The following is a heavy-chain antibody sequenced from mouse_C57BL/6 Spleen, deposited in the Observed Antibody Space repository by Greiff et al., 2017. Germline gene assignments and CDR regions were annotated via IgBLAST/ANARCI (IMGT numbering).Heavy chain of an antibody. CDR3: ARENYGNDGGFAY. CDR2: IYPGSGST. J-gene: IGHJ3*01. CDR1: GYTFTSYW. D-gene: IGHD2-2*01. Sequence: QVQLQQSGAELVKPGASVKMSCKASGYTFTSYWITWVKQRPGQGLEWIGDIYPGSGSTNYNEKFKSKATLTVDTSSSTAYMQLSSLTSEDSAVYYCARENYGNDGGFAYWGQGTLVTVSA. V-gene: IGHV1-55*01.